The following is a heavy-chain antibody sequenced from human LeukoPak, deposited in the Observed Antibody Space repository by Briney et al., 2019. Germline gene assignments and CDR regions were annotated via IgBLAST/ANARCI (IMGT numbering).Heavy chain of an antibody. D-gene: IGHD6-13*01. CDR3: ARDSSSWYNWFDP. CDR1: GGTFSSYT. CDR2: IIPILGIA. J-gene: IGHJ5*02. V-gene: IGHV1-69*04. Sequence: SVKVSCKASGGTFSSYTISWVRQAPGQGLEWMGRIIPILGIANYAQKFQRRVTITADKSTSTAYMELSSLRSEDTAVYYCARDSSSWYNWFDPWGQGTLVTVSS.